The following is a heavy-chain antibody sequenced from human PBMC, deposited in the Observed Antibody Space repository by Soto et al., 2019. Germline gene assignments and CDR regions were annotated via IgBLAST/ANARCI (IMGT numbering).Heavy chain of an antibody. CDR1: GGSFSGYY. CDR2: INHSGSS. Sequence: QVQLQQWGAGLLKPSETLSLTCAVYGGSFSGYYWSWIRQPPGKGLEWIGEINHSGSSNYNPSLKSRVTISVDTSKTQFSQKLSSVTAADKAVYYCARGGGRWGQGTLFTVSS. V-gene: IGHV4-34*01. D-gene: IGHD3-16*01. CDR3: ARGGGR. J-gene: IGHJ4*02.